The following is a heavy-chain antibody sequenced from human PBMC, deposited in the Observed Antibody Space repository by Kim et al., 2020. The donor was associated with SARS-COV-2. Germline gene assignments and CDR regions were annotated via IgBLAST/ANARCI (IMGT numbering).Heavy chain of an antibody. CDR3: ARDLEQQLASTWGTWFDP. Sequence: GGSLRLSCAASGFTFSSYSMNWVRQAPGKGLEWVASIRSSGSYIFYADSVKGRFTISRDNSKNSLYLQMNSLRAEDTAVYYCARDLEQQLASTWGTWFDPWGQGTLVTVSS. CDR1: GFTFSSYS. J-gene: IGHJ5*02. D-gene: IGHD6-13*01. V-gene: IGHV3-21*01. CDR2: IRSSGSYI.